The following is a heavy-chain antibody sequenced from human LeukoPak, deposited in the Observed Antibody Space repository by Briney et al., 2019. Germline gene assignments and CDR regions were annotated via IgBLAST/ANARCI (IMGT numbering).Heavy chain of an antibody. D-gene: IGHD3-10*01. CDR1: GGSFSGYY. Sequence: SETLSLTCAVYGGSFSGYYWSWIRQPPGKGLEWIGEINHSGSTNYNPSLKSRVTISVDTSKNQFSLKLSSVPAADTAVYYCARGGRYYGSGSPDAFDIWGQGTMVTVSS. J-gene: IGHJ3*02. CDR3: ARGGRYYGSGSPDAFDI. CDR2: INHSGST. V-gene: IGHV4-34*01.